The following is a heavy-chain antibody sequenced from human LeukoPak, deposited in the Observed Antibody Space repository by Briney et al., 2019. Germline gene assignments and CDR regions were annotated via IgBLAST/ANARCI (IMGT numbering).Heavy chain of an antibody. CDR3: ARDRVVTLFDY. Sequence: GALRLSCAASGFIFNTYGMHWVRQAPGKGLEWVAVIWYDGSNKYYADSVKGRFTISRDNSRDTLYLQMNSLRAEDTAVYYCARDRVVTLFDYWGQGTLVTVSS. CDR1: GFIFNTYG. D-gene: IGHD3-3*01. CDR2: IWYDGSNK. J-gene: IGHJ4*02. V-gene: IGHV3-33*01.